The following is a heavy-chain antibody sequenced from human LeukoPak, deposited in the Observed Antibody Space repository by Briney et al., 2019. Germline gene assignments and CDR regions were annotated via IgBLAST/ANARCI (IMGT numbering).Heavy chain of an antibody. Sequence: SETLSLTCTVSGGSINNYYWSWIRQPAGKGLEWIGRIYTRGSTNYNPSLKSRVTMSVDTSRNQFSLKLSSVTAADTAVYYCARGRYCSADICSGGDAFDIWGQGTMVSVSS. J-gene: IGHJ3*02. CDR1: GGSINNYY. CDR3: ARGRYCSADICSGGDAFDI. D-gene: IGHD2-15*01. CDR2: IYTRGST. V-gene: IGHV4-4*07.